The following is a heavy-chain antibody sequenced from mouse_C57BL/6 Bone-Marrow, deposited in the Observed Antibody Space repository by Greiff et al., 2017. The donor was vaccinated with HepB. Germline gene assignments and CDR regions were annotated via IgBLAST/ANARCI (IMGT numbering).Heavy chain of an antibody. CDR1: GYTFTSYW. Sequence: VKLVESGAELVKPGASVKVSCKASGYTFTSYWMHWVKQRPGQGLEWIGRIHPSDSDTNYNQKFKGKATLTVDKSSSTAYMQLSSLTSEDSAVYYCATYSNYVDAMDYWGQGTSVTVAS. V-gene: IGHV1-74*01. CDR2: IHPSDSDT. J-gene: IGHJ4*01. D-gene: IGHD2-5*01. CDR3: ATYSNYVDAMDY.